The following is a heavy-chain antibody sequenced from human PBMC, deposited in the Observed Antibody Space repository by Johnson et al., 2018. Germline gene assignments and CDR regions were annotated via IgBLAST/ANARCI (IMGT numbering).Heavy chain of an antibody. J-gene: IGHJ3*02. V-gene: IGHV5-51*03. CDR1: GYSFTSYW. Sequence: VQLVESGAEVKKPGESLKISCKGSGYSFTSYWIGWVRQMPGKGLQWMGXXXXXXXXTXXXXXXXXXXTLSAEKSISTAYLQWSSRKASDTALYYCARPTTVVTWDAFYIWGQGTMVTVSS. CDR3: ARPTTVVTWDAFYI. D-gene: IGHD4-23*01. CDR2: XXXXXXXT.